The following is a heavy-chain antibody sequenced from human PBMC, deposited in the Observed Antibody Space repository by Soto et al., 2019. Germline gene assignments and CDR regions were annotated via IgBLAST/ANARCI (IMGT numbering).Heavy chain of an antibody. CDR1: GGSISSSSYY. Sequence: SETLSLTCTVSGGSISSSSYYWGWIRQPPGKGLEWIGSIYYSGSTYYDPSLKSRVTISVDTSKNQFSLKLSSVTAADTAVYYCARRAYDILTGYYYFDYWGQGTLVTVSS. V-gene: IGHV4-39*07. CDR2: IYYSGST. J-gene: IGHJ4*02. D-gene: IGHD3-9*01. CDR3: ARRAYDILTGYYYFDY.